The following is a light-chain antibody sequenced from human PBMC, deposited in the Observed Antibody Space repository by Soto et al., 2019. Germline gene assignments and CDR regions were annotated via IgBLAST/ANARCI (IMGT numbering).Light chain of an antibody. CDR2: SNN. V-gene: IGLV1-44*01. J-gene: IGLJ3*02. Sequence: QSVLTQPPSASETPGQRVTISCSGSSSNIGSNTVNWYQQLPGTAPKLLVYSNNQRPSGVPDRFSGSKSGTSASLAISGLQSEDEGDYYCAAWDDSLNGWVFGGGTKLTVL. CDR3: AAWDDSLNGWV. CDR1: SSNIGSNT.